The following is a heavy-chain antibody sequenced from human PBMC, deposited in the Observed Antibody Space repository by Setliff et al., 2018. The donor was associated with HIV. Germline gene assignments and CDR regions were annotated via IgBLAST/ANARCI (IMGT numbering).Heavy chain of an antibody. D-gene: IGHD3-16*01. J-gene: IGHJ3*02. CDR1: GYAFSSYG. CDR2: ISGNNGNR. CDR3: AREGLLGI. V-gene: IGHV1-18*01. Sequence: ASVKVSCKASGYAFSSYGFSWVRQAPGQGLEWMGWISGNNGNRNYAQRLQGRVTMTTDTSTSTAYMELRSLRSDDTAVYYCAREGLLGIWGQGTMVTVSS.